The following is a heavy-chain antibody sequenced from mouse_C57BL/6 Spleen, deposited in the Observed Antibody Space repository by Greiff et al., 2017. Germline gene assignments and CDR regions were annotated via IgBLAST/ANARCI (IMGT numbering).Heavy chain of an antibody. D-gene: IGHD3-2*02. J-gene: IGHJ4*01. V-gene: IGHV1-18*01. CDR3: SRCVHLRHLYYAMDY. CDR2: INPNNGGT. CDR1: GYTFTDYN. Sequence: EVQLQQSGPELVKPGASVKIPCKASGYTFTDYNMDWVKQSHGKSLEWIGDINPNNGGTIYNQKFKGKATLTVDKSSSTAYMELRSLTSEDTAVXYCSRCVHLRHLYYAMDYWGQGTSVTVSS.